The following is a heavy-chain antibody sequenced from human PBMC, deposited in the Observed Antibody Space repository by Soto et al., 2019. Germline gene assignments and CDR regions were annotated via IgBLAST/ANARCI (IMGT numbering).Heavy chain of an antibody. CDR3: SIQRSYCSGGSCYSDDAFDI. V-gene: IGHV4-39*01. CDR1: GGSISSSSYY. D-gene: IGHD2-15*01. Sequence: SETLSLTCTVSGGSISSSSYYWGWIRQPPGKGLEWIGSIYYSGSTYYNPSLKSRVTISVDTSKNQFSLKLSSVTAADTAVYFCSIQRSYCSGGSCYSDDAFDIWGQGTMVTVSS. J-gene: IGHJ3*02. CDR2: IYYSGST.